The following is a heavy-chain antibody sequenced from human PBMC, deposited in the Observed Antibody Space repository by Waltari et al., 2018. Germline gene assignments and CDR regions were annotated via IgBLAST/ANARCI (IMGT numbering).Heavy chain of an antibody. V-gene: IGHV2-70*04. J-gene: IGHJ4*02. CDR2: SDWDDDK. D-gene: IGHD3-16*01. CDR3: VHSSGTYYFDY. CDR1: GFSLSTIGMR. Sequence: QVTLKESGPALVKPTQTLTLTCTFSGFSLSTIGMRVSWILQPPGKALEWLARSDWDDDKFYSTSLKTRLTISKDTSKNQVVLTMTNMDPVDTATYFCVHSSGTYYFDYWGQGTLVTVSS.